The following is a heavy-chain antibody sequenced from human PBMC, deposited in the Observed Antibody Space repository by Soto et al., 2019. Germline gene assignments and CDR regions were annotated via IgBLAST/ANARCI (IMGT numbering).Heavy chain of an antibody. V-gene: IGHV4-39*07. CDR2: IYYSGST. J-gene: IGHJ4*02. CDR3: ARDLRSYDSSGYSLFDY. CDR1: GGSISSSSYY. D-gene: IGHD3-22*01. Sequence: QLQLQESGPGLVKPSETLSLTCTVSGGSISSSSYYWGWIRQPPGKGLEWIGSIYYSGSTNYNPSLKSRVTISVDTSKNQFSLKLSSVTAADTAVYYCARDLRSYDSSGYSLFDYWGQGTLVTVSS.